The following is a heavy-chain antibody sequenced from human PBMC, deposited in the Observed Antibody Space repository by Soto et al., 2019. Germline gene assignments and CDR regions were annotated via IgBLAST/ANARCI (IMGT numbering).Heavy chain of an antibody. CDR1: GGTFSSYA. J-gene: IGHJ6*02. CDR2: IIPIFGTA. CDR3: AGNQQSHYYNGMDV. D-gene: IGHD2-2*01. V-gene: IGHV1-69*12. Sequence: QVQLVQSGAEVKKPGSSVKVSCKASGGTFSSYAISWVRQAPGQGLEWMAGIIPIFGTANYAQKFQGRVTIXAXEXXSTDYMELSSLRSEDTAVYYCAGNQQSHYYNGMDVWGQGTTITVSS.